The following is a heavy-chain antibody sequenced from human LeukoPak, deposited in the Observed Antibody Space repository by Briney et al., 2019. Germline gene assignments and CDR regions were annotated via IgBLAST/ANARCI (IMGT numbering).Heavy chain of an antibody. V-gene: IGHV3-30*18. CDR1: GFTFSSYG. D-gene: IGHD3-22*01. Sequence: EAGGSLRLSCAASGFTFSSYGMHWVRQAPGKGLEWVAVISYDGGNKYYADSVEGRFTISRDNSKNTLYLQMNSLRAEDTAVYYCAKDNSNYYDNTGYWGQGTLVTVSS. J-gene: IGHJ4*02. CDR3: AKDNSNYYDNTGY. CDR2: ISYDGGNK.